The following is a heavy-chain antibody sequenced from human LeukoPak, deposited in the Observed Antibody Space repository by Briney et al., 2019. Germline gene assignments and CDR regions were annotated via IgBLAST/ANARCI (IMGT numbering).Heavy chain of an antibody. Sequence: ASVKVSCKASGYTFTGYYMHWVRQAPGQGLEWMGWINLNSGGTNYAQQFQGRVTMTRDTSISTAYMELSRLRSDDTAVYYCASSYCSSTSCQKRYYFYYYMDVWGKGTTVTVSS. CDR2: INLNSGGT. D-gene: IGHD2-2*01. CDR3: ASSYCSSTSCQKRYYFYYYMDV. CDR1: GYTFTGYY. V-gene: IGHV1-2*02. J-gene: IGHJ6*03.